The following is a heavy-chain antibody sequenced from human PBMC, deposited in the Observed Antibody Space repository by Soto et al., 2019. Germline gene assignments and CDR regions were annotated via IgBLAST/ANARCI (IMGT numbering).Heavy chain of an antibody. J-gene: IGHJ6*02. V-gene: IGHV3-23*01. CDR1: GLTFSDYP. D-gene: IGHD2-21*01. CDR3: ARRIPFGYGMDV. Sequence: GGSLRLSCAVSGLTFSDYPMSWVRQAPGKGLEWVSTISGSGLLTYYADSVKGRFTISRDNSKNTVYLQMGSLRAEDMAVYYCARRIPFGYGMDVWGQGTTVTVS. CDR2: ISGSGLLT.